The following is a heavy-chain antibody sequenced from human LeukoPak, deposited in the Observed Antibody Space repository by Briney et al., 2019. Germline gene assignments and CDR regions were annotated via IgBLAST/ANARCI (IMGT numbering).Heavy chain of an antibody. V-gene: IGHV3-74*01. CDR1: GFTFSNFW. Sequence: GGSLRLSCSVSGFTFSNFWMDWVRQAPGKGLVWVSTINGDGTTSGGADSVKGRFTISRDNAKNILYLQMNSLRAEDTAMYYCARNLGFYTFDSWGQGALVTVSS. J-gene: IGHJ4*01. CDR3: ARNLGFYTFDS. D-gene: IGHD2-15*01. CDR2: INGDGTTS.